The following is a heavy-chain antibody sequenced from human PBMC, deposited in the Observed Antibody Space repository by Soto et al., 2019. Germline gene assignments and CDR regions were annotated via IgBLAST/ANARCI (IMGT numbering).Heavy chain of an antibody. Sequence: QVQLVQSGAEVKKPGASMKVSCKASGYIFTGYHMHWVRQAPGQGLEWMGWINPNTGGTNLAQKFQGRVTMTRDTSISTAYMELSRLRSDDTAVYYCAREGGYCSGGTCAFDYWGQGTLVTVSS. D-gene: IGHD2-15*01. CDR1: GYIFTGYH. CDR2: INPNTGGT. J-gene: IGHJ4*02. CDR3: AREGGYCSGGTCAFDY. V-gene: IGHV1-2*02.